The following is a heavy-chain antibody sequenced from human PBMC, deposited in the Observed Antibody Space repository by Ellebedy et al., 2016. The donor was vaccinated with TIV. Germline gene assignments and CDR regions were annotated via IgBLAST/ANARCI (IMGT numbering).Heavy chain of an antibody. CDR3: ARVDGSGSYFVY. CDR1: GYTFTSYD. Sequence: ASVKVSXXASGYTFTSYDINWVRQATGQGLEWMGWMNPNSGNTGYAQKFQGRVTMTRNTSISTAYMELSSLRSEDTAVYYCARVDGSGSYFVYWGQGTLVTVSS. V-gene: IGHV1-8*01. D-gene: IGHD3-10*01. CDR2: MNPNSGNT. J-gene: IGHJ4*02.